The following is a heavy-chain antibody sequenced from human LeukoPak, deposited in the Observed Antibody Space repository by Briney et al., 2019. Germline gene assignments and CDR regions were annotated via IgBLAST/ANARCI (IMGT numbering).Heavy chain of an antibody. D-gene: IGHD2-2*02. V-gene: IGHV3-20*01. J-gene: IGHJ5*02. Sequence: GGSLRLSCAASGFKFDDYGMSWVRHVPGKGLEWVSGINWNGGSRGYADSVKGRFTISRDNAKNSVYLQMNSLRSEDTAFYHCARDRCSSTSCYNTPNWFDPWGQGTLVTVSS. CDR1: GFKFDDYG. CDR2: INWNGGSR. CDR3: ARDRCSSTSCYNTPNWFDP.